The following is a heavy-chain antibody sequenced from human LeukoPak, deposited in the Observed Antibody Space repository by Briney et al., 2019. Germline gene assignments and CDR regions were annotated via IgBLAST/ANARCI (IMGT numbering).Heavy chain of an antibody. Sequence: PAEPLSLTCTVSGVPIRSSSYYWGWIRQPPGKGLEWMGSLYYSASTYYNPSLKSRVTISVDTSKNQFSLKLSSVTAADTAVYYCARVKLTAAGYYYYGMDVWGQGTTVTVSS. CDR2: LYYSAST. J-gene: IGHJ6*02. V-gene: IGHV4-39*01. CDR3: ARVKLTAAGYYYYGMDV. CDR1: GVPIRSSSYY. D-gene: IGHD6-13*01.